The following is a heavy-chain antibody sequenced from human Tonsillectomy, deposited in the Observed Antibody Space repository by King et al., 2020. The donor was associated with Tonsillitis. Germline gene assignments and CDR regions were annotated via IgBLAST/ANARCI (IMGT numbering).Heavy chain of an antibody. J-gene: IGHJ4*02. CDR1: GFTFDDYT. V-gene: IGHV3-43*01. CDR3: AKASLAGGLFDY. Sequence: VQLVESGGVVVQPGGSLRLSCAASGFTFDDYTVHWVRQAPGKGLEWVSLISWDGGSTYYADSVKGRFTISRDNSKNSLYLQMNSLRTEDTAFYYCAKASLAGGLFDYWGQGTLVTVSS. CDR2: ISWDGGST. D-gene: IGHD3-16*02.